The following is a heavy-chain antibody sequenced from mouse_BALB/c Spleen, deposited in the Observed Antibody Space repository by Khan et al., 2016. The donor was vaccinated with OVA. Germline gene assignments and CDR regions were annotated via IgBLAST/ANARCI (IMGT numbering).Heavy chain of an antibody. D-gene: IGHD2-3*01. CDR3: ARDGSRYNYAMDY. CDR1: GYSITSDYA. CDR2: INYSGST. Sequence: EVKLLESGPGLVNPSQSLSLTCPVTGYSITSDYAWNWIRQFPGNKLEWMGYINYSGSTNYNPALKSRISITRDTSKNQFFLQLNSVTTEDTATYYCARDGSRYNYAMDYWGQGTSVTGSS. J-gene: IGHJ4*01. V-gene: IGHV3-2*02.